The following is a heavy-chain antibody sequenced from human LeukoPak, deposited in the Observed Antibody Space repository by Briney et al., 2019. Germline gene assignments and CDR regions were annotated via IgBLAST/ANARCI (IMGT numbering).Heavy chain of an antibody. J-gene: IGHJ3*02. V-gene: IGHV3-11*04. CDR3: ARAKFDSSGYYYRGFDI. Sequence: EGSLRLSCAASGFIFSDYYMGWIRQAPGRGLEWVSYITDSGSKIYYTDSVKGRFTMSRDNAKKSLYLQMNSLRAEDTAVYYCARAKFDSSGYYYRGFDIWGQGTMVTVSS. CDR1: GFIFSDYY. D-gene: IGHD3-22*01. CDR2: ITDSGSKI.